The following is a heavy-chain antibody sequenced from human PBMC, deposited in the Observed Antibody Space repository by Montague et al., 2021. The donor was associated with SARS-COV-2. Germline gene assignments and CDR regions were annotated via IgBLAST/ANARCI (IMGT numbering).Heavy chain of an antibody. V-gene: IGHV3-7*01. Sequence: SLRLSCAASGFTLRGYWMTWVRQAPGKGLEWVASINRDGTEESYVDSVRGRFTISRVNAQNSLFLQINRLRVEDTAVYYCARDRGWQSYDSWGQGTLVIVSS. CDR3: ARDRGWQSYDS. CDR2: INRDGTEE. D-gene: IGHD6-19*01. CDR1: GFTLRGYW. J-gene: IGHJ4*02.